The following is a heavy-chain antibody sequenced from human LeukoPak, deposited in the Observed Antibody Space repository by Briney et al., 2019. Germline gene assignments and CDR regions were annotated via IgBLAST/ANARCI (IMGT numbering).Heavy chain of an antibody. CDR3: VPSPAGSGSSNVGY. D-gene: IGHD3-10*01. J-gene: IGHJ4*02. CDR2: ISHNGDNT. Sequence: HPGGSLRLSCSASGFSFSSYAMRWVRQAPGKGLEYVSGISHNGDNTYYPDSVKGRFTVSRDNSKNTLYLQMSSLRAEDTAVYYCVPSPAGSGSSNVGYWGQGTLVTVSS. CDR1: GFSFSSYA. V-gene: IGHV3-64D*09.